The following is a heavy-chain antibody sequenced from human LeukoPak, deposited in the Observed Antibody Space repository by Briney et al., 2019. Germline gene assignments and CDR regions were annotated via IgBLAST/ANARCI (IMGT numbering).Heavy chain of an antibody. D-gene: IGHD6-19*01. CDR1: GFTFGSHW. J-gene: IGHJ4*02. CDR3: ARRLQGGSCSYYFDY. Sequence: GGSLRLSCAASGFTFGSHWMHWVRQAPGKGRVWVSRISIDGSSTNYADSVKGRFTISRDNAKNTLYLQMNSLRAEDTAVYYCARRLQGGSCSYYFDYWGQGTLVTVSS. CDR2: ISIDGSST. V-gene: IGHV3-74*01.